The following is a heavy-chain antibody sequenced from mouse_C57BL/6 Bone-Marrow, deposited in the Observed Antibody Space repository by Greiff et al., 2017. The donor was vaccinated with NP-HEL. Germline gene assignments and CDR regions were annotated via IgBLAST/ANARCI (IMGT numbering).Heavy chain of an antibody. V-gene: IGHV1-69*01. CDR2: LDPSDSYT. D-gene: IGHD2-3*01. CDR3: AREGYWGYSPFDY. CDR1: GYTFTSYW. Sequence: QVQLKQPGAELVMPGASVKLSCKASGYTFTSYWMHWVKQRPGQGLEWIGELDPSDSYTNYNQKFKGKSTLTVDKSSSTAYMQLSSLTSEDSAVYYCAREGYWGYSPFDYWGQGTTLTVSS. J-gene: IGHJ2*01.